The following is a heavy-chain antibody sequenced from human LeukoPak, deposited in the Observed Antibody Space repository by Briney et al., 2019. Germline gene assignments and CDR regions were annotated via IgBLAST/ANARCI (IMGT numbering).Heavy chain of an antibody. J-gene: IGHJ6*02. CDR3: ARPTYLNSAGLYYYYYGMDV. CDR1: GYTFTSYG. CDR2: IIPIFGTA. D-gene: IGHD4-23*01. V-gene: IGHV1-69*13. Sequence: SVKVSCKASGYTFTSYGISWVRQAPGQGLEWMGGIIPIFGTANYAQKFQGRVTITADESTSTAYMELSSLRSEDTAVYYCARPTYLNSAGLYYYYYGMDVWGQGTTVTVSS.